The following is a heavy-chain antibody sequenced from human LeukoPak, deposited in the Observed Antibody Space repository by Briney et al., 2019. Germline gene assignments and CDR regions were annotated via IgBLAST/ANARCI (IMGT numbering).Heavy chain of an antibody. D-gene: IGHD3-22*01. Sequence: GGSLRLSCGASGFTFSIYGMDWVRQAAGKGGEWVAIIWQEGSRKDYADSVKGRFTSARDNTKNTVYMKKESLRGEDTAVYYCSRDDSSGDYYDNFDYWGQGTLVTVSS. V-gene: IGHV3-33*01. CDR1: GFTFSIYG. J-gene: IGHJ4*02. CDR3: SRDDSSGDYYDNFDY. CDR2: IWQEGSRK.